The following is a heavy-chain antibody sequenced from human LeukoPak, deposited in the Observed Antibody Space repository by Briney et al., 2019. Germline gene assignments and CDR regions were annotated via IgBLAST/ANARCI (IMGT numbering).Heavy chain of an antibody. Sequence: SETLSLTCAVYGGSFSGYYWSWIRQPPGKGLEWIGAINHSGSTNYNPSLKSRVTISVDKSKNQFSLKLSSVTAADTAVYYCARARITIFGVVIIPIDYWGQGTLVTISS. CDR1: GGSFSGYY. J-gene: IGHJ4*02. CDR2: INHSGST. V-gene: IGHV4-34*01. CDR3: ARARITIFGVVIIPIDY. D-gene: IGHD3-3*01.